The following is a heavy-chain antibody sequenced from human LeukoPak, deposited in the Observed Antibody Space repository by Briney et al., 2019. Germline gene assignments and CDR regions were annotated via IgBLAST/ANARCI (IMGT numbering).Heavy chain of an antibody. J-gene: IGHJ3*02. Sequence: PSETLSLTCTVSGGSISSYYWSWIRQPPGKGLELIGYIYTSGSTNYNPSLKSRVTISVDTSKSQFSLKLSSVTAADTAVYYCARHRVGGWYDDFWSGYHPAFDIWGQGTMVTVSS. CDR2: IYTSGST. CDR3: ARHRVGGWYDDFWSGYHPAFDI. CDR1: GGSISSYY. D-gene: IGHD3-3*01. V-gene: IGHV4-4*09.